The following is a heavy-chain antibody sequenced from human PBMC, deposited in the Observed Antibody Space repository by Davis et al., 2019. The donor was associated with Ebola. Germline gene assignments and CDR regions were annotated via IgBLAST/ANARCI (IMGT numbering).Heavy chain of an antibody. J-gene: IGHJ4*02. D-gene: IGHD1-1*01. CDR1: GDSVSRNNAA. CDR3: ASSGSTRTMEY. CDR2: TYYRSRWYN. V-gene: IGHV6-1*01. Sequence: HSQTPSLTCAISGDSVSRNNAAWNWIRQSPSRGLEWLGRTYYRSRWYNYSALSAKSRITLHPEQSKNQFSLHLNSVTPEDTAVYYCASSGSTRTMEYWGQGTLVTVSS.